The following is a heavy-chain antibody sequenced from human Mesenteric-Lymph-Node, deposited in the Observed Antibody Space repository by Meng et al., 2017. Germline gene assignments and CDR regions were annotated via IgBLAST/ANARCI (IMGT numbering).Heavy chain of an antibody. CDR3: ARDRWVGYSYDSSGYYSD. J-gene: IGHJ4*02. V-gene: IGHV3-48*03. CDR2: ISSSGSTI. D-gene: IGHD3-22*01. CDR1: GFTFSSYE. Sequence: GESLKISCAASGFTFSSYEMNWVHQAPGKGLEWVSYISSSGSTIYYADSVKGRFTISRDNAKNSLYLQMNSLRAEDTAVYYCARDRWVGYSYDSSGYYSDWGQGTLVTVSS.